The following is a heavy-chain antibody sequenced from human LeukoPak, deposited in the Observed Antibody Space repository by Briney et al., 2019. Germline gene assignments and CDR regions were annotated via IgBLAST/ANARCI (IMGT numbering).Heavy chain of an antibody. CDR3: ARAVDVYYDFWSGNNWFDP. J-gene: IGHJ5*02. CDR2: IYYSGST. Sequence: PSETLSLTCTVSGSSISSYYWSWIRQPPGKGLEWIGYIYYSGSTNYNPSLKSRVTISVDTSKNQSSLKLSSVTAADTAVYYCARAVDVYYDFWSGNNWFDPWGQGTLVTVSS. V-gene: IGHV4-59*01. D-gene: IGHD3-3*01. CDR1: GSSISSYY.